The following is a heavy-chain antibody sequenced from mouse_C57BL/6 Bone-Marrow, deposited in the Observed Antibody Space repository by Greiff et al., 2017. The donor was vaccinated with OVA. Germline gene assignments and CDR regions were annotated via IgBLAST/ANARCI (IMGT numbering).Heavy chain of an antibody. CDR2: IRLKSDNYAT. D-gene: IGHD1-2*01. CDR1: GFTFSNYW. J-gene: IGHJ2*01. Sequence: EVKLVESGGGLVQPGGSMKLSCVASGFTFSNYWMNWVRQSPEKGLEWVAQIRLKSDNYATHYAESVKGRLTISRNDSKSRDYRQRNNLRAEDTGIYYCTGGYYGLYWGQGTTLTVSS. V-gene: IGHV6-3*01. CDR3: TGGYYGLY.